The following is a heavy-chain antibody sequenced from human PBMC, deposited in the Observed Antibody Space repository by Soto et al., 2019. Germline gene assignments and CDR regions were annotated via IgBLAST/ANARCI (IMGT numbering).Heavy chain of an antibody. CDR2: LIPIFGAA. J-gene: IGHJ5*02. V-gene: IGHV1-69*01. D-gene: IGHD6-6*01. CDR1: GGTFTNYV. CDR3: ARGRSSPKFDP. Sequence: QVQLVQSGAEVRKPGSSVKVSCKVSGGTFTNYVISWLRQAPGQGLEWMGGLIPIFGAANLAQKFQGRVTITADESTSTVNMELSSLTSEDTAVYYCARGRSSPKFDPWGQGTLVTVSS.